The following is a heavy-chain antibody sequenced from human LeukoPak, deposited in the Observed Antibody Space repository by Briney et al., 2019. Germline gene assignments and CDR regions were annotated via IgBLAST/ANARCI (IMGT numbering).Heavy chain of an antibody. CDR1: GFTFSSYW. Sequence: GGSLGLSCTASGFTFSSYWISWVRQAPGKGLEWVANVKHDETEKHYVDSVKGRLTISRHNAKNSVYLQFNSLRADDTAVYYCARDAYRDRYFDYWGQGTLVTVSS. V-gene: IGHV3-7*01. D-gene: IGHD4-11*01. CDR2: VKHDETEK. CDR3: ARDAYRDRYFDY. J-gene: IGHJ4*02.